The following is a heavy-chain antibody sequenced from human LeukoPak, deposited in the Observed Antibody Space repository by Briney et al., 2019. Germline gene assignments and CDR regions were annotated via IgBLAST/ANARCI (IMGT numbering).Heavy chain of an antibody. CDR3: AREIHSGYDLSKCYFDY. J-gene: IGHJ4*02. CDR2: IYYSGST. D-gene: IGHD5-12*01. CDR1: GGPISSGGYY. Sequence: SETLSLTCTVSGGPISSGGYYWSWIRQHPGKGLEWIGYIYYSGSTYYNPSLKSRVTISVDTSKNQFSLKLSFVTAADTAVYYCAREIHSGYDLSKCYFDYWGQGTLVTVSS. V-gene: IGHV4-31*03.